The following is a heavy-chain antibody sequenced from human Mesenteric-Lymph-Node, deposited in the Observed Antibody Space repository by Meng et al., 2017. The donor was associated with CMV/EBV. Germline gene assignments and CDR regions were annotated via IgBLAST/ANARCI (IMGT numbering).Heavy chain of an antibody. CDR1: GFTFSSYA. CDR3: ASNLPAADY. Sequence: GGSLRLSCAASGFTFSSYAMSWVRQAPGKGLEWVSYISSSGDTIYYADSVRGRFTISRDNAKNSLYLQMSSLTAEDTAVYFCASNLPAADYWGQGTLVTVSS. J-gene: IGHJ4*02. CDR2: ISSSGDTI. D-gene: IGHD2-2*01. V-gene: IGHV3-48*04.